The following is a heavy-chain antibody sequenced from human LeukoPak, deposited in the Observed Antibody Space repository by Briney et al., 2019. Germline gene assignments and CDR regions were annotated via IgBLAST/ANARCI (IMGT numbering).Heavy chain of an antibody. CDR3: AKEMLQLWLRVDPFDY. V-gene: IGHV3-23*01. Sequence: GGSLRLSCAASGFTFSSYAMSWVRQAPGKGLEWVSAISGSGGSTYYADSVKGRFTISRDNSKNTLYLQMNSLRAEDTAVYYCAKEMLQLWLRVDPFDYWGQGTLVTVSS. CDR1: GFTFSSYA. J-gene: IGHJ4*02. D-gene: IGHD5-18*01. CDR2: ISGSGGST.